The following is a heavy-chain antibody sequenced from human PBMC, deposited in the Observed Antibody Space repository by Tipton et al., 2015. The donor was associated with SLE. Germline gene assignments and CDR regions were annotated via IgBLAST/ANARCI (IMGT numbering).Heavy chain of an antibody. Sequence: TLSLTCAVYGGSFSGYYWSWIRQPPGKGLEWIGEINHSGSTNYNPSLKSRVTISVDTSKNQFSLKLSSVTAADTAVYYCARVPYDILTQNYYYYYYMDVWGQGTLVTVSS. CDR2: INHSGST. V-gene: IGHV4-34*01. D-gene: IGHD3-9*01. CDR1: GGSFSGYY. CDR3: ARVPYDILTQNYYYYYYMDV. J-gene: IGHJ6*03.